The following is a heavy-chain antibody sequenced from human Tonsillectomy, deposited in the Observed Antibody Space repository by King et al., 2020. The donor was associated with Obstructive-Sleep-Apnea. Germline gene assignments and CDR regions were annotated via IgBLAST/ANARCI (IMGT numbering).Heavy chain of an antibody. CDR2: SDPSDSYT. V-gene: IGHV5-10-1*01. Sequence: VQLVESGAEVKKPGESLRISGKGSVDSFTSYWISWVRQMPGKGLEWMGRSDPSDSYTNYSPSFQGHVTISSDKSISTAYLQWSSLKASDTAMYYCARRESGDYWGQGTLVTVSS. D-gene: IGHD3-10*01. CDR1: VDSFTSYW. CDR3: ARRESGDY. J-gene: IGHJ4*02.